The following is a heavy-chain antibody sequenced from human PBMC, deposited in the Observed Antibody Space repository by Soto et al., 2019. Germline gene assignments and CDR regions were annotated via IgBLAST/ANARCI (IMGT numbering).Heavy chain of an antibody. CDR3: ARHPGLTELSFDY. V-gene: IGHV4-39*01. CDR1: GGSIRSSGYY. CDR2: IYYSGST. D-gene: IGHD1-7*01. J-gene: IGHJ4*02. Sequence: PSETLSLTCTVSGGSIRSSGYYWGWIRQPPGKGLEWIGCIYYSGSTYYNPSLKSRVTISVDTSKNQFSLKLSSVTAADTAVYYCARHPGLTELSFDYGGQGTLVTVSS.